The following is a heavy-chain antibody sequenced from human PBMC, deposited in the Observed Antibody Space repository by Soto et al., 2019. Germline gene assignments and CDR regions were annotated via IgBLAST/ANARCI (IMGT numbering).Heavy chain of an antibody. CDR1: GFTFSSYA. V-gene: IGHV3-30-3*01. CDR2: ISYDGNNK. D-gene: IGHD1-26*01. J-gene: IGHJ3*02. Sequence: QVQVVEFGGGVVQPGRSLRLSCAASGFTFSSYAMHWVRQAPGKGLEWVAVISYDGNNKYYADSVKGRFTISRDNSKNTLYLQMNSLRDEDTAVYYCARGTGSSLRDAFDIWGQGTMVTVSS. CDR3: ARGTGSSLRDAFDI.